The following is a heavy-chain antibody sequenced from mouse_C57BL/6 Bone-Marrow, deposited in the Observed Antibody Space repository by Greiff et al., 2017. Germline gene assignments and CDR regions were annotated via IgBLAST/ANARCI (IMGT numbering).Heavy chain of an antibody. V-gene: IGHV1-75*01. Sequence: VQLQQSGPELVKPGASVTISCKASGYTFTDYYINWVKQRPGQGLEWIGWIFPGSGSTYYNEKFKGKATLTVDKSSSTAYMLLSSLTSKDSAVYFCAREAYYSNYFDYWGQGTTLTVSS. CDR1: GYTFTDYY. D-gene: IGHD2-5*01. CDR3: AREAYYSNYFDY. CDR2: IFPGSGST. J-gene: IGHJ2*01.